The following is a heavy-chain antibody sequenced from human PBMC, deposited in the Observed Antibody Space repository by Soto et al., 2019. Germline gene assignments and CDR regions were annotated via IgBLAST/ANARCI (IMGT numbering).Heavy chain of an antibody. J-gene: IGHJ4*02. D-gene: IGHD3-10*01. V-gene: IGHV3-23*01. CDR2: ISDSGGST. CDR3: AKALGRGFSDFDS. Sequence: GGSLRLSCEASGFTFSSNAMTWVRQAPGKGLEWVSAISDSGGSTYYADSVAGRFTISRDNSRHTLYLQMNSLRAEDTAIYYCAKALGRGFSDFDSWGQGTQVTVSS. CDR1: GFTFSSNA.